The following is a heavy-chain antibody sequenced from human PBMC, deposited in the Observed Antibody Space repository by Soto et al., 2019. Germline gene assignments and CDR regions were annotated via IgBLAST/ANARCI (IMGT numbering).Heavy chain of an antibody. V-gene: IGHV1-2*04. Sequence: ASVKVSCKASGYTFTDYYIHWVRQAPGQGLEWMGWINPNSGATNYAQKFQGWVTMTRDTSITTAYMELSRLISDDTAVYYCARRKYLDYWGQGTLVTVSS. J-gene: IGHJ4*02. CDR2: INPNSGAT. CDR1: GYTFTDYY. CDR3: ARRKYLDY.